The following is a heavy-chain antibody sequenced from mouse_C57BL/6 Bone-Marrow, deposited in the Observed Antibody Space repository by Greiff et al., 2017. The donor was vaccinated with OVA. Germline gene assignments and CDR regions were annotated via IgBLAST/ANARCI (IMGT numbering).Heavy chain of an antibody. J-gene: IGHJ2*01. CDR3: ARRGFTTVVAVDYFDY. CDR1: GYTFTSYW. CDR2: IHPNSGST. Sequence: QVQLQQPGAELVKPGASVTLSCKASGYTFTSYWMHWVKQRPGQGLEWIGMIHPNSGSTNYNEKFKSKATLTVDKSSSTAYMQLSSLTSEDSAVYYCARRGFTTVVAVDYFDYWGQGTTLTVSS. D-gene: IGHD1-1*01. V-gene: IGHV1-64*01.